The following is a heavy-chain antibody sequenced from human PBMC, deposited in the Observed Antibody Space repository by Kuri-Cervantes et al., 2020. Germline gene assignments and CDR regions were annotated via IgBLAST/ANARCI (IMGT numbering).Heavy chain of an antibody. D-gene: IGHD1-1*01. CDR1: GFTFSSYG. CDR3: TRDPQATGLAFDY. CDR2: VWSDGSSN. J-gene: IGHJ4*02. Sequence: GGSLRLSCAASGFTFSSYGMHWVRQPPGKGLEWVAVVWSDGSSNYYEDSVKGRFTISRDNSKNMLYLQMNSLRAEDTAVYYCTRDPQATGLAFDYWGQGSLVTVSS. V-gene: IGHV3-33*01.